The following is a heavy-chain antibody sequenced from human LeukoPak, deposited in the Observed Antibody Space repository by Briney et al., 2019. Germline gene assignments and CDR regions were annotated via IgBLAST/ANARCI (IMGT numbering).Heavy chain of an antibody. J-gene: IGHJ6*02. CDR1: GGSISSYY. CDR3: ARRGAPGDYYYYGMDV. Sequence: SETLSLTCTVSGGSISSYYWSWIRQPPGKGLEWIGYIYYSGSTNYNPSLKSRVTISVDTSKNQFSLNLSAVTAADMAGYYCARRGAPGDYYYYGMDVWGQGTTVTVSS. CDR2: IYYSGST. D-gene: IGHD1-26*01. V-gene: IGHV4-59*01.